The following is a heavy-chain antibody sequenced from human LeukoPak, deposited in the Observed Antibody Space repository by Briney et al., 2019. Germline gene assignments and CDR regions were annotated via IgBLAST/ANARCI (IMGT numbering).Heavy chain of an antibody. CDR2: IVGDGGSA. CDR1: GFSFSSFA. CDR3: AKGGFGVYYFDH. J-gene: IGHJ4*02. Sequence: GGSLRLSCVGSGFSFSSFAMSWVRQAPGKGLEWVSGIVGDGGSAYYADSVTGRFTIFRDNSKNTLYLQMNSLRDEDTAVYYCAKGGFGVYYFDHWGQGTLVTVSS. D-gene: IGHD3-10*01. V-gene: IGHV3-23*01.